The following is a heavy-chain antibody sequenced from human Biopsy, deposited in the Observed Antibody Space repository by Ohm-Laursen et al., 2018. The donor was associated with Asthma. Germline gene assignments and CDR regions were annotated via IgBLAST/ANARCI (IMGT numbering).Heavy chain of an antibody. CDR1: GLTFRNYG. J-gene: IGHJ4*02. CDR2: ISFDESTK. V-gene: IGHV3-30*03. Sequence: SLRLSCAASGLTFRNYGMHWVRQAPGKGLEWVALISFDESTKYFADSVKGRFTISRDNSKNTVFLLMNSLRAEDTALYYCARGDSRGNCCIFDSWGLGTLVTVSS. D-gene: IGHD2-15*01. CDR3: ARGDSRGNCCIFDS.